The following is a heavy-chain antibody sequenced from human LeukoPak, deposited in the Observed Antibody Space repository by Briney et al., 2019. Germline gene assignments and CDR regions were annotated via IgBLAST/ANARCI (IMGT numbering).Heavy chain of an antibody. J-gene: IGHJ4*02. Sequence: ASVKVSCKASGYTFTDYYMHWVRQAPGQGLEWMGWINTHSGGTSYAQKFQGRVTMNSDTSISTGFMEMKSLGSAVTSVYYCARSRISAPVDYWGQGTLVTVSS. CDR2: INTHSGGT. V-gene: IGHV1-2*02. CDR1: GYTFTDYY. CDR3: ARSRISAPVDY. D-gene: IGHD6-6*01.